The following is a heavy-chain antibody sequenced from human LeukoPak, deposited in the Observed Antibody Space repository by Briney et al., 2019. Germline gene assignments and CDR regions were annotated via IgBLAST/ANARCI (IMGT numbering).Heavy chain of an antibody. CDR2: IRYDGSNK. Sequence: GGSLRLSCAASGLTFSSYGMHWVRQAPGKGLEWVAFIRYDGSNKYYADSVKGRFTISRDNSKNTLYLQMNSLRAEDTAVYYCAKKSKLQPQGAFDIWGQGTMVTVSS. D-gene: IGHD5-18*01. CDR1: GLTFSSYG. CDR3: AKKSKLQPQGAFDI. J-gene: IGHJ3*02. V-gene: IGHV3-30*02.